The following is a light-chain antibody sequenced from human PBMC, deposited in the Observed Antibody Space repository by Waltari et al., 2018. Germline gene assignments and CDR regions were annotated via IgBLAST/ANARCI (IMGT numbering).Light chain of an antibody. V-gene: IGKV3-15*01. Sequence: MTQSPSSVSASVGDRATLSCRASQSVSSNLAWYQQKPGQAPRLLIYGASTRATGIPARFSGSGSGTVFTLTITSLQSEDFAIYYCQQYNNWPPIYTFGQGTKLDIK. J-gene: IGKJ2*01. CDR1: QSVSSN. CDR3: QQYNNWPPIYT. CDR2: GAS.